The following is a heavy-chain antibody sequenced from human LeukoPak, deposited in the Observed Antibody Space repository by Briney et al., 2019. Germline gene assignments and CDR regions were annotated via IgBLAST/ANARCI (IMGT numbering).Heavy chain of an antibody. CDR1: GGSISSYY. V-gene: IGHV4-59*01. CDR2: IYYSGST. J-gene: IGHJ3*02. D-gene: IGHD3-22*01. Sequence: SETLSLTCTVSGGSISSYYWSWIRQPPGKGLEWIGYIYYSGSTNYTPSPKSRVTISVDTSKNQFSLKLSSVTAADTAVYYCARGGYYYDSSGYWGAFDIWGQGTMVTVSS. CDR3: ARGGYYYDSSGYWGAFDI.